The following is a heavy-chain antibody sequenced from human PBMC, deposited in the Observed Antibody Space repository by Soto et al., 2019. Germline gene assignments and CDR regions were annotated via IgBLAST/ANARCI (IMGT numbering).Heavy chain of an antibody. CDR3: APRPPRIVVALLPIPT. J-gene: IGHJ5*02. V-gene: IGHV4-4*02. CDR1: GGSISSTNW. CDR2: IYHSGSP. D-gene: IGHD2-21*01. Sequence: QVHLRESGPGLVKTSGTLSLTCVVSGGSISSTNWWTWVRQPPGKGLEWIGEIYHSGSPTYSPSLRGRATISVXXXNXKFSLRLRSVTAADTAVYYCAPRPPRIVVALLPIPTWGQGILVTVSS.